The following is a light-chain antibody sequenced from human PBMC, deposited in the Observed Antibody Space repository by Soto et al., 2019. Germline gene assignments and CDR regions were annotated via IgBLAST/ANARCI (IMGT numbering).Light chain of an antibody. V-gene: IGKV1-39*01. CDR1: QSISRC. CDR2: AAS. Sequence: DIQMTQSPSSLSASVGDRVTITCRASQSISRCLNWYQQKPGKAPNLLIYAASNLQSGVPSRFSGSGSGTDFTLTISSLQTEDFATYYCQQSDTIPYTFGQGTKLEI. CDR3: QQSDTIPYT. J-gene: IGKJ2*01.